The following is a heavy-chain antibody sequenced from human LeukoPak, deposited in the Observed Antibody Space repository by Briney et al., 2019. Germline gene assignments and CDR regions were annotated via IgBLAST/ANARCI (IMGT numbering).Heavy chain of an antibody. V-gene: IGHV4-4*02. CDR2: IYHSGST. Sequence: SGTLSLTCAVSGGSISSSNWWSWVRQPPGKGLEWIGEIYHSGSTNYNPSLKSRVTISVDKSENQFSLKLSSVTAADTAVYYCASVGHSSGWYFDYWGQGTLVTVSS. CDR3: ASVGHSSGWYFDY. CDR1: GGSISSSNW. D-gene: IGHD6-19*01. J-gene: IGHJ4*02.